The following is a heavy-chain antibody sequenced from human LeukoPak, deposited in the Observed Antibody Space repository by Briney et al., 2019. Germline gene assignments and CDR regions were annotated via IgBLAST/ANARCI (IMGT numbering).Heavy chain of an antibody. CDR3: ASSASIVLMVYATDY. CDR2: IYHSGST. CDR1: GYPISSGYY. Sequence: SETLSLTCAVSGYPISSGYYWGWIRQPPGKGLEWMGSIYHSGSTYYNPSLKSRVTISVDTSKNQFSLKLSSVTAADTAVYYCASSASIVLMVYATDYWGQGTLVTVSS. J-gene: IGHJ4*02. D-gene: IGHD2-8*01. V-gene: IGHV4-38-2*01.